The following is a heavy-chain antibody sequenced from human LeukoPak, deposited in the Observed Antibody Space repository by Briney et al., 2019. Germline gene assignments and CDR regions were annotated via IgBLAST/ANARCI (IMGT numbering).Heavy chain of an antibody. CDR1: GFTFDDYA. CDR3: AKDVYSSSWYGGFDY. J-gene: IGHJ4*02. V-gene: IGHV3-9*01. D-gene: IGHD6-13*01. CDR2: ISWNSGSI. Sequence: GGSLRLSCAASGFTFDDYAMHWVRQAPGKGLEWVSGISWNSGSIGYADSVMGRFTISRDNAKNSLYLQMNSLRAEDTALYYCAKDVYSSSWYGGFDYWGQGTLVTVSS.